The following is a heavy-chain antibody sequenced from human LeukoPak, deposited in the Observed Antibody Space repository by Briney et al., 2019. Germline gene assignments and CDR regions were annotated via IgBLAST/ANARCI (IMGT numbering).Heavy chain of an antibody. CDR2: IYYSGST. CDR3: ARRVRQYASGAYYFDY. J-gene: IGHJ4*02. CDR1: GGSISSSSYY. V-gene: IGHV4-39*01. D-gene: IGHD3-10*01. Sequence: PSETLSLTCTVSGGSISSSSYYWGWIRQPPGKGLEWIGSIYYSGSTYYNPSLKGRVTISVDTSKNQFSLKLSSVTDADTAVYYCARRVRQYASGAYYFDYWGQGTLVTVSS.